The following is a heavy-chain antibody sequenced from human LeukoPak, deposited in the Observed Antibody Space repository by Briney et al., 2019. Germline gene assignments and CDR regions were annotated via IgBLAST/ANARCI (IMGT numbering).Heavy chain of an antibody. D-gene: IGHD6-19*01. CDR1: GFTFSSYW. Sequence: GGSLRLSCAASGFTFSSYWMHWVRQAPGKGLVWVSRLNSDGSSTSCADSVKGRFTISRDNAKNTLYLQMNSLRGEDTAVYYCARGLGSSGCLNYWGQGTLVTVSS. V-gene: IGHV3-74*01. J-gene: IGHJ4*02. CDR2: LNSDGSST. CDR3: ARGLGSSGCLNY.